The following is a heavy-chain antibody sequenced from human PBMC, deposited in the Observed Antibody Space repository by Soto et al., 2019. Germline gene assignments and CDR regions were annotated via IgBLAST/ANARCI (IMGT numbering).Heavy chain of an antibody. J-gene: IGHJ6*02. CDR2: INPSGGST. Sequence: GASVKVSCKASGYTFTSYYMRWLRQAAGQGLEWMGIINPSGGSTSYAQKFQGRVTMTRDTSTSTVYMELSSLRSEDTAVYYCARELQWELPGYYGMDVWGQGTTVTVSS. CDR1: GYTFTSYY. V-gene: IGHV1-46*01. CDR3: ARELQWELPGYYGMDV. D-gene: IGHD1-26*01.